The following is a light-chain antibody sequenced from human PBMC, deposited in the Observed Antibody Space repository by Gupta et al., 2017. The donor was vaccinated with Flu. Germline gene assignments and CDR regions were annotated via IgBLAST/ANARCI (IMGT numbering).Light chain of an antibody. Sequence: EIVMTQTPLSLPVTPGAPASISCSSSLSLLDSNDGNTYVDWYLQKPGQSPQLLIYKLSYRASGVPDRFSGSGSGSDFTLTMIRVVAEDVGIYHCRQRLKVGHTFGQGTKVDIK. V-gene: IGKV2-40*01. CDR2: KLS. J-gene: IGKJ3*01. CDR3: RQRLKVGHT. CDR1: LSLLDSNDGNTY.